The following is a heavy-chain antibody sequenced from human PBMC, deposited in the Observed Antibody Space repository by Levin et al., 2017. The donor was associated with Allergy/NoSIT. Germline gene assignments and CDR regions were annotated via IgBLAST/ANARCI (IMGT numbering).Heavy chain of an antibody. D-gene: IGHD2-2*01. J-gene: IGHJ6*02. Sequence: GESLKISCAASGFTFSSYAMHWVRQAPGKGLEWVAVISYDGSNKYYADSVKGRFTISRDNSKNTLYLQMNSLRAEDTAVYYCARDHIVVVPAAIGVGENYYYYGMDVWGQGTTVTVSS. CDR2: ISYDGSNK. CDR1: GFTFSSYA. V-gene: IGHV3-30-3*01. CDR3: ARDHIVVVPAAIGVGENYYYYGMDV.